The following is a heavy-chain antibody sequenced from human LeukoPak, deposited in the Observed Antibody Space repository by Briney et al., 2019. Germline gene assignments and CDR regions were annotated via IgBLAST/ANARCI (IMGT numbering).Heavy chain of an antibody. Sequence: GGSLRLSCAASGFTYSHYGMHWVRQAPGKGLEWVAVIWSDGTEKYYGDAVKGRFTISRDNSRNTLYLQMNSLRGEDTAVYYCAKDAQRGFDYSNSLESWGQGTLVTVSS. CDR2: IWSDGTEK. V-gene: IGHV3-33*06. D-gene: IGHD4-11*01. J-gene: IGHJ5*01. CDR3: AKDAQRGFDYSNSLES. CDR1: GFTYSHYG.